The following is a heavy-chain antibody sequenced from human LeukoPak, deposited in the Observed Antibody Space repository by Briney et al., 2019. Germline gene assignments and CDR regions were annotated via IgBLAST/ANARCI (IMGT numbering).Heavy chain of an antibody. D-gene: IGHD5-12*01. CDR3: TRDQYSGYGRAFDI. CDR2: INSDGSST. V-gene: IGHV3-74*01. J-gene: IGHJ3*02. Sequence: GGSLRLSCAASGFTFSSYWMHWVRQAPGKGLVWVSRINSDGSSTTYADSVKGRFTISRDNAENALYLEVNSLRADDTAVYYCTRDQYSGYGRAFDIWGQGTMVTVPS. CDR1: GFTFSSYW.